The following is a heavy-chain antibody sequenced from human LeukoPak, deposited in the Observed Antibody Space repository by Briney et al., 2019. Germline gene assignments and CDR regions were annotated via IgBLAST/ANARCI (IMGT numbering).Heavy chain of an antibody. Sequence: GGSLRLSCAASGFTFSDYYMTWIRQAPGKGLEWVSCISSSGTTIYYADSVKGRFTISRDNAKNSLYLQMNSLRAEDTAVYYCARDRGVYYYYMDVWGKGTTVTVSS. D-gene: IGHD1-26*01. CDR3: ARDRGVYYYYMDV. CDR1: GFTFSDYY. CDR2: ISSSGTTI. V-gene: IGHV3-11*04. J-gene: IGHJ6*03.